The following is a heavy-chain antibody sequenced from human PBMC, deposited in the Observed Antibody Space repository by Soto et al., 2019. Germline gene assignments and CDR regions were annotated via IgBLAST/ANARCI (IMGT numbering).Heavy chain of an antibody. D-gene: IGHD3-10*01. CDR3: ARGGYYGSGSYEGDHTPRGPGDYYFDY. CDR1: GYTFTGYY. J-gene: IGHJ4*02. CDR2: INPNSGGT. V-gene: IGHV1-2*04. Sequence: ASVKVSCKASGYTFTGYYMHWVRQAPGQGLEWMGWINPNSGGTNYAQKFQGWVTMTRDTSISTAYMELSRLRSDDTAVYYCARGGYYGSGSYEGDHTPRGPGDYYFDYWGQGTLVTVSS.